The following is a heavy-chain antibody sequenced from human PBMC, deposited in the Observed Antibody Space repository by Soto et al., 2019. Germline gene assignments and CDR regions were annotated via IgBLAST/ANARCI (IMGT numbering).Heavy chain of an antibody. CDR3: ARDDIPGIAVATYGMDV. J-gene: IGHJ6*02. CDR1: GFAFSTYG. CDR2: IWYDGNNQ. Sequence: QPGGSLRLSCAASGFAFSTYGMHWVRQAPGKGLEWVAVIWYDGNNQYYTDSVEGRFTISRDNSHNTLYLQMNSLRAEGTAVYYCARDDIPGIAVATYGMDVWGQGTTVTVSS. V-gene: IGHV3-33*01. D-gene: IGHD6-19*01.